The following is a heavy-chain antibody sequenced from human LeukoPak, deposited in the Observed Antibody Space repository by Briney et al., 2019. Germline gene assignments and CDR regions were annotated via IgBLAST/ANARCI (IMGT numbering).Heavy chain of an antibody. CDR3: AAYQPLLYWFDP. J-gene: IGHJ5*02. CDR2: INHSGST. Sequence: PSETLSLTCAVYGGSISGYYWSWIRQPPGKGLEWIGEINHSGSTNYNPSLKSRVTISVDTSKNQFSLKLSSVTAADTAVYYCAAYQPLLYWFDPWGQGTLVTVSS. CDR1: GGSISGYY. V-gene: IGHV4-34*01. D-gene: IGHD2-2*01.